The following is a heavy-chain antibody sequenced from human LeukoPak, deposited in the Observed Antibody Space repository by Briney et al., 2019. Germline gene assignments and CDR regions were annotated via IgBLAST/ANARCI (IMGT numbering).Heavy chain of an antibody. J-gene: IGHJ4*02. CDR3: ARARISGWYRHRGFDY. CDR1: GFTFSSYE. Sequence: GGSLRLSCAASGFTFSSYEMNWVRQAPGKGLEWVSYISSSGSTIYYADSVKGRFTISRDNAKNSLYLQMNSLRAEDTAVYYCARARISGWYRHRGFDYWGQGTLVTVSS. D-gene: IGHD6-19*01. CDR2: ISSSGSTI. V-gene: IGHV3-48*03.